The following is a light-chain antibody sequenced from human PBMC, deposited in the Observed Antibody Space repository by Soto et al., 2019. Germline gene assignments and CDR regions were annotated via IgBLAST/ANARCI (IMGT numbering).Light chain of an antibody. V-gene: IGLV2-14*01. CDR2: EVT. Sequence: QSALTQPASVSGSPGQSITISCIGSNSDIGAYDYVSWYQQHPGKPPTLLIYEVTFRPSGVPNRFSGSKSGNTATLTISGLLTEDEADYYCGSYASATLIFGGGTKLTVL. J-gene: IGLJ2*01. CDR3: GSYASATLI. CDR1: NSDIGAYDY.